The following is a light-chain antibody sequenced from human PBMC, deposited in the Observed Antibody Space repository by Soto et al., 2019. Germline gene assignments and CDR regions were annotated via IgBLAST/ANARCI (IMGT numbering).Light chain of an antibody. CDR1: ESVTSTY. CDR2: GAS. J-gene: IGKJ2*01. Sequence: EIVLTQSPGTLYLSPGERATLSCRTSESVTSTYLAWYQQKPGQPPRLLIYGASSRATGIPDRFSCSGSGTDFTLTITRLEPDDFAMYYCQVFGSSPRYTFGQGTRLEIK. CDR3: QVFGSSPRYT. V-gene: IGKV3-20*01.